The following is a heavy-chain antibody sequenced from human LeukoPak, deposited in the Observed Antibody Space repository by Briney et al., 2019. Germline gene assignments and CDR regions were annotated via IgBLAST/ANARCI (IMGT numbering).Heavy chain of an antibody. V-gene: IGHV3-30*18. J-gene: IGHJ4*02. CDR1: GFTFSSYG. D-gene: IGHD2-2*01. CDR3: AKDRAGVVVPAAWDLDY. Sequence: PGRSLRLSCAASGFTFSSYGMHCVRQAPGKGLEWVAVISYDGSNKYYADSVKGRFTISRDNSKNTLYLQMNSLRAEDTAVYYCAKDRAGVVVPAAWDLDYWGQGTLVTVSS. CDR2: ISYDGSNK.